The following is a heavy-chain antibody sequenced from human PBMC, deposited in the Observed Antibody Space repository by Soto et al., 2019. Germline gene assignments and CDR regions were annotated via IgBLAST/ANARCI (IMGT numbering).Heavy chain of an antibody. Sequence: GGSLRLSCAASGFTSSNYSMNWVRQAPGKVLDLVSYSSSSSMTIYXXDSVKCRXXISRYNAKNSXYLQMXILIADDNAVYYCARSLEWFPLMDVWCQGTTVTDSS. CDR1: GFTSSNYS. CDR3: ARSLEWFPLMDV. J-gene: IGHJ6*02. V-gene: IGHV3-48*01. D-gene: IGHD3-3*01. CDR2: SSSSSMTI.